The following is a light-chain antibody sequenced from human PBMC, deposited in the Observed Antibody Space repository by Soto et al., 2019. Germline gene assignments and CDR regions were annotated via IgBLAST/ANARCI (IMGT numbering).Light chain of an antibody. CDR3: QKFDNWPWK. V-gene: IGKV3-15*01. J-gene: IGKJ1*01. CDR2: GAS. Sequence: VVLTQSPATLSFSPLERATLSFSASQSISGTLAWYQQKPGQAPRLLIYGASRRATGFPARFSGSGSGTDFTLTISSLQSEDFAVYYCQKFDNWPWKFGQGTKVDIK. CDR1: QSISGT.